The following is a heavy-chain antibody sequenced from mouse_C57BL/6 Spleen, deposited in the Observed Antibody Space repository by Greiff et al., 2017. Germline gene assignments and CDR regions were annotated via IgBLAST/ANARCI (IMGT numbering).Heavy chain of an antibody. CDR3: AREGSNNYYAMDY. J-gene: IGHJ4*01. CDR1: GYSITSGYY. CDR2: ISYDGSN. Sequence: EVQLVESGPGLVKPSQSLSLTCSVTGYSITSGYYWNWIRQFPGNKLEWMGYISYDGSNNYNPSLKNRISITRDTSKKQFFLKLNSVTTEDTATYYCAREGSNNYYAMDYWGQGTSVTVSS. D-gene: IGHD2-5*01. V-gene: IGHV3-6*01.